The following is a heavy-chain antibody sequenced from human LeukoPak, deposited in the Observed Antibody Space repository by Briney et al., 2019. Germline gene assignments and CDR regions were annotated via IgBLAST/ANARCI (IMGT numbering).Heavy chain of an antibody. V-gene: IGHV1-69*01. Sequence: SVKVSCKASGGSFSSYAIRWVRQAPGQGLEWVGGIIPIFCTANYAQKFQGRVTITADESTSTAYMELSSLRSEDTAVYYCARGPVITMVRGVKYYYYYGMDVWGKGTTVTVSS. J-gene: IGHJ6*04. CDR3: ARGPVITMVRGVKYYYYYGMDV. D-gene: IGHD3-10*01. CDR1: GGSFSSYA. CDR2: IIPIFCTA.